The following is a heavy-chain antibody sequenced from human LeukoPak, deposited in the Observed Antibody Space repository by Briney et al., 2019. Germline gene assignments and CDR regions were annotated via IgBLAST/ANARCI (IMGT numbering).Heavy chain of an antibody. Sequence: ASVKVSCKASGGTFSSYAISWVRQAPGQGFEWMGGIIPIFGTANYAQKFQGRVTITADESTSTAYMELSSLRSEDTAVYYCAQSGYDSSYYFDYWGQGTLVTVSS. CDR1: GGTFSSYA. J-gene: IGHJ4*02. D-gene: IGHD5-12*01. CDR2: IIPIFGTA. CDR3: AQSGYDSSYYFDY. V-gene: IGHV1-69*13.